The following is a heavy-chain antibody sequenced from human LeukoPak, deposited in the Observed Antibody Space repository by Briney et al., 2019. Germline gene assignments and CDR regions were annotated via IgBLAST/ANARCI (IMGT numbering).Heavy chain of an antibody. J-gene: IGHJ6*03. CDR2: INHSGST. CDR3: GRGNGIRVLMVYATQYYYYMDV. Sequence: PSETLSLTCAVYGGSFRGYYWRWLRQPPGKGLVWLGEINHSGSTNYNPFLESRITISVDTSKKQFSLKLSHVTAEATAVYYCGRGNGIRVLMVYATQYYYYMDVWGKGTTVTVSS. D-gene: IGHD2-8*01. CDR1: GGSFRGYY. V-gene: IGHV4-34*01.